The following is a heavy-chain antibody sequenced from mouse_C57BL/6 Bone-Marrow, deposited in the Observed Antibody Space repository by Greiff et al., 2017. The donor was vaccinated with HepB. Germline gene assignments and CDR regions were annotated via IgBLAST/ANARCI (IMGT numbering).Heavy chain of an antibody. CDR2: IDPSDSYT. D-gene: IGHD3-2*02. CDR1: GYTFTSYW. CDR3: ARVLRLEYYFGY. J-gene: IGHJ2*01. Sequence: QVQLQQPGAELVMPGASVKLSCKASGYTFTSYWMHWVKQRPGQGLEWIGEIDPSDSYTNYNQKFKGKSTLTVDKSSSTAYMQLSILPSEDSAVYYGARVLRLEYYFGYWGQGTTLTVSS. V-gene: IGHV1-69*01.